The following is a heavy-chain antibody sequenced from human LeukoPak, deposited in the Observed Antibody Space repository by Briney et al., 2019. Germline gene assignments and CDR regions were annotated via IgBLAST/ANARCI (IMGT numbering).Heavy chain of an antibody. D-gene: IGHD3-22*01. V-gene: IGHV3-30*04. CDR1: GFTFSSYA. Sequence: GGSLRLSCAASGFTFSSYAMHWVRQAPGKGLEWVAVISYDGSNKYYADSVKGRFTISRDNSKNTLYLQMNSLRAEDTAVYYCARDPYYYDSSGYFDYWGQGTLVTVSS. CDR3: ARDPYYYDSSGYFDY. J-gene: IGHJ4*02. CDR2: ISYDGSNK.